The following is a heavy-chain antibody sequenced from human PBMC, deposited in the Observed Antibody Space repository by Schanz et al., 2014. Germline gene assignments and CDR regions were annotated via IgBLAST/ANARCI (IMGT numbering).Heavy chain of an antibody. CDR3: AKDSTHIDIVLVPTAIDY. J-gene: IGHJ4*02. CDR1: GFTLSNSD. CDR2: IWSDGSGK. Sequence: QEQLVESGGGLVKPGGSLRLSCAASGFTLSNSDMHWVRQAPGKGLEWVAVIWSDGSGKYYADSVKGRFTISRDNSKNTLYLHMNTLRSEDTAVYYCAKDSTHIDIVLVPTAIDYWGQGTLVTVSS. V-gene: IGHV3-30*02. D-gene: IGHD2-2*01.